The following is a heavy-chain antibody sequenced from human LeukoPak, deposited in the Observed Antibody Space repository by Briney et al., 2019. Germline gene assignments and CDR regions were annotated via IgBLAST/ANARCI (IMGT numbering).Heavy chain of an antibody. CDR1: GFVLSNYA. J-gene: IGHJ2*01. V-gene: IGHV3-23*05. CDR2: IEKDGSAS. D-gene: IGHD3-16*01. Sequence: PGGSLRLSCAASGFVLSNYAMSCVRQAPRKGVECGSTIEKDGSASYYADSVKGRFTISRDNSKNTLYLQMTSLRAEDTAIFFCAKRRGREITDWYFDFWGRGTLVTVSS. CDR3: AKRRGREITDWYFDF.